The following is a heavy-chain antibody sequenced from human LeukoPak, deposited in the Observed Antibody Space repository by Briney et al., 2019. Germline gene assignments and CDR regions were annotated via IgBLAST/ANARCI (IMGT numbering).Heavy chain of an antibody. V-gene: IGHV4-34*01. CDR3: ARRPEVATNYYYYYMDV. J-gene: IGHJ6*03. CDR1: GGSFSGYY. D-gene: IGHD5-24*01. Sequence: SETLSLTCAVYGGSFSGYYWSWIRQPPGKGLEWIGEINHSGSTNYNPSLKSRVTISVDTPKNQFSLKLSSVTAADTAVYYCARRPEVATNYYYYYMDVWGTGTTVTISS. CDR2: INHSGST.